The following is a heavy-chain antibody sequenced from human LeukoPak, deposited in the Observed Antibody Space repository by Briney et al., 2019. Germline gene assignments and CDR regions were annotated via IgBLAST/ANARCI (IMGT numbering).Heavy chain of an antibody. J-gene: IGHJ3*01. Sequence: PWASVKVSCKASGGTFNSHTLGWVRQAPGQGLEWMGGILPLLGSTNVAQKFQGKVSFTADAATATAYMELTSLTSDDTAIYFCTGSEGNDAFDVWGQGTMVIVSS. CDR1: GGTFNSHT. V-gene: IGHV1-69*13. D-gene: IGHD3-10*01. CDR3: TGSEGNDAFDV. CDR2: ILPLLGST.